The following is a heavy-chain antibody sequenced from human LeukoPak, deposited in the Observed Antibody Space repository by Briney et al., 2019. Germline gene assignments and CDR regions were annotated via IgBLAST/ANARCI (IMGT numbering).Heavy chain of an antibody. CDR1: GGSISSYY. CDR2: IYTSGGT. Sequence: PSETLSLTCTVSGGSISSYYWSWLRQPAGKGLEWIGRIYTSGGTNYNPSLKSRVTMSVDTSKNQFSLKLSSVPAADTAVYYCARRGPYASLGYWGQGTLVTVSS. J-gene: IGHJ4*02. D-gene: IGHD4-17*01. V-gene: IGHV4-4*07. CDR3: ARRGPYASLGY.